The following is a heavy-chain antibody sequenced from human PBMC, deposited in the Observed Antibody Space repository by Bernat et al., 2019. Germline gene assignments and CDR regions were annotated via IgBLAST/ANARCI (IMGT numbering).Heavy chain of an antibody. Sequence: QLQLQESGPGLVKPSETLSLTCTVSGGSISSSSYYWGWIRQPPGKGLEWIGSIYYSGSTYYNPSLKSRVTISVDTSKNQFSLKLSSVPAADTAVYYCARRIAAADHYFDYWGQGTLVTVSS. V-gene: IGHV4-39*01. CDR3: ARRIAAADHYFDY. J-gene: IGHJ4*02. CDR2: IYYSGST. D-gene: IGHD6-13*01. CDR1: GGSISSSSYY.